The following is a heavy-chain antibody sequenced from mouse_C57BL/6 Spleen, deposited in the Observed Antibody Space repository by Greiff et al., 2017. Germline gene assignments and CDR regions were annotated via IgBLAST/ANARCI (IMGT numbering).Heavy chain of an antibody. CDR3: AENEKIHYYAMEG. V-gene: IGHV2-5*01. Sequence: VQLVESGPGLVQPSQSLSITCTVSGFSLTSYGVHWVRQSPGKGLEWLGVIWRGGSTDYNAAFMSRLSITKDNSKSQVFFKMNSLQADDTAIYYCAENEKIHYYAMEGWGQGTSVTVYS. CDR1: GFSLTSYG. J-gene: IGHJ4*01. CDR2: IWRGGST.